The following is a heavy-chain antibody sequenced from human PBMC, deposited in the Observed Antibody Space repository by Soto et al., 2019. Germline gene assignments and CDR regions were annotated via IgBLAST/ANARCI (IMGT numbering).Heavy chain of an antibody. CDR1: GFTFSSHW. CDR3: ARGRDGYNYGGMDV. CDR2: INRDGTST. Sequence: GGSLRLSCAASGFTFSSHWMHWVRQAPGKGLVWVSRINRDGTSTNSADSVRGRFTISRDNAKNTVNLQMNSLRAEDTAVYYCARGRDGYNYGGMDVWGQGTTVTVS. D-gene: IGHD5-12*01. J-gene: IGHJ6*02. V-gene: IGHV3-74*01.